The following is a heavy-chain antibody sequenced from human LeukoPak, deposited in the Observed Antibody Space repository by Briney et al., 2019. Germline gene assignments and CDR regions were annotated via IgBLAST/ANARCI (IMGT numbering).Heavy chain of an antibody. J-gene: IGHJ4*02. CDR3: ARVGYSGYGYYFDN. V-gene: IGHV4-59*01. D-gene: IGHD5-12*01. Sequence: SETLSLTCTVSGGSISSYYWSWIRQPPGKGLEWIGYIYYSGSTNYNPSLKSRVTLSVDTSKSQFSLKLSSVTAADTAVYYCARVGYSGYGYYFDNWGKGTLVTVSS. CDR2: IYYSGST. CDR1: GGSISSYY.